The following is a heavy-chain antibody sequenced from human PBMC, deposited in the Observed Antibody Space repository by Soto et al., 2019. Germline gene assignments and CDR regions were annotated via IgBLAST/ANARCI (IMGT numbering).Heavy chain of an antibody. Sequence: GASVNVSCKASGYTFTGYFIHWVRQAPGQGLEWMGWINPNSGATKYAQKFKGRVTLSRDTSIRTAYMELNGLRSDDTAVYYCARGGGTILANLPWGQGTQVNVSS. D-gene: IGHD3-3*01. CDR3: ARGGGTILANLP. CDR2: INPNSGAT. V-gene: IGHV1-2*02. J-gene: IGHJ5*02. CDR1: GYTFTGYF.